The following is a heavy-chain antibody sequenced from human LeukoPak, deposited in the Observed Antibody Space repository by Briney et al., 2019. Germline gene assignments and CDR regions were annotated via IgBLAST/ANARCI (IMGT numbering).Heavy chain of an antibody. CDR3: AKVSVAGPNPDY. CDR1: GFTFSSYG. D-gene: IGHD6-19*01. V-gene: IGHV3-30*18. CDR2: ISYDGSNK. J-gene: IGHJ4*02. Sequence: GRSLRLSCAASGFTFSSYGMHWVRQAPGKGLEWVAVISYDGSNKYYADSVKGRFTISRDNSKNTLYLQMNSPRAEDTAVYYCAKVSVAGPNPDYWGQGTLVTVSS.